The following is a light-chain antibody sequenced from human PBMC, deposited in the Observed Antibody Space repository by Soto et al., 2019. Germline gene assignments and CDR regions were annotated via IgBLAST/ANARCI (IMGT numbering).Light chain of an antibody. Sequence: QSALTQPASVSGSPGQSITISCTGASSDVGDYNYVSWYQEHPGQVPKLIIFEVTTRPSGVSDRFSGSRSDNTASLTISGLQAEDEADYYCLSHTGSRTLFGGGTQLTVL. J-gene: IGLJ3*02. CDR2: EVT. CDR3: LSHTGSRTL. V-gene: IGLV2-14*01. CDR1: SSDVGDYNY.